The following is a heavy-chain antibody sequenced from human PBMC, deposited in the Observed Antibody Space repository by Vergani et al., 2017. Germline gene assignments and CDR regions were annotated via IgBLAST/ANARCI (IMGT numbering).Heavy chain of an antibody. CDR1: VGSISSGSYY. V-gene: IGHV4-61*02. D-gene: IGHD3-22*01. Sequence: QVQLQESGPGLVKRSQTLSLTCTVSVGSISSGSYYWRWIRQPAGKGLEWIGRIYTSVSTNYNPSLKSRVTISVDTSKNQFSLKLSSVTAADTAVYYCARELYYYDSSGYYSIYYGMDVWGQGTTVTVSS. CDR2: IYTSVST. CDR3: ARELYYYDSSGYYSIYYGMDV. J-gene: IGHJ6*02.